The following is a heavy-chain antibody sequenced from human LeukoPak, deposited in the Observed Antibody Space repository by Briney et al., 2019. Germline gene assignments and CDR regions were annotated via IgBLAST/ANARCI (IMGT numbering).Heavy chain of an antibody. CDR1: GGSISSGGYS. Sequence: SETLSLTCAVSGGSISSGGYSWSWIRQPPGKGLEWIGYIYHSGSTYYNPSLKSRVTISVDRSKNQFSLKLSSVTAADTAVYYCARDRVRDDAFDIWGQGTMVTASS. D-gene: IGHD3-10*01. V-gene: IGHV4-30-2*01. J-gene: IGHJ3*02. CDR2: IYHSGST. CDR3: ARDRVRDDAFDI.